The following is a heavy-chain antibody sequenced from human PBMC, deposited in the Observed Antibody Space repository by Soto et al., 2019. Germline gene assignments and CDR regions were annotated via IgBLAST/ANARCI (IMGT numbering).Heavy chain of an antibody. D-gene: IGHD4-17*01. J-gene: IGHJ6*02. CDR2: INAGNGNT. Sequence: ASVKVSCKASGYTFTSYAMHWVRQAPGQRLEWMGWINAGNGNTKYSQKFQGRVTITRDTSASTAYMELSSLRSEDTAVYYCARTYGDPLYVYYYYGMDVWGQGTTVTVSS. V-gene: IGHV1-3*01. CDR1: GYTFTSYA. CDR3: ARTYGDPLYVYYYYGMDV.